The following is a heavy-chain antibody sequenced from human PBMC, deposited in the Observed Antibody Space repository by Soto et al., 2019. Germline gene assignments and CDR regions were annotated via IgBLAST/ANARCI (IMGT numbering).Heavy chain of an antibody. CDR1: GFTFSSYS. Sequence: GGSLRLSCAASGFTFSSYSMNWVRQAPGKGLEWVSYISSSSSTIYYADSVKGRFTISRDNAKNSLYLQMNSLRDEDTAVYYCAITSVAGTVRLPYYFDYWGQGTLVTVSS. D-gene: IGHD6-19*01. CDR3: AITSVAGTVRLPYYFDY. J-gene: IGHJ4*02. CDR2: ISSSSSTI. V-gene: IGHV3-48*02.